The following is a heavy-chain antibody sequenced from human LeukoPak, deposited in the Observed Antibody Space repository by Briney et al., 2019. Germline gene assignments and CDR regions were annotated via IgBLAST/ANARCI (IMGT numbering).Heavy chain of an antibody. CDR1: GFTFSHYG. CDR2: IRYDGSNI. CDR3: AKDRATYYYDSSGFDY. J-gene: IGHJ4*02. Sequence: GGSLRLSCAASGFTFSHYGMHWVRQAPGKGLEGVAVIRYDGSNIYYADSVKGRFTISRDNSKNTLYLQMNRLRAEDTAVYYCAKDRATYYYDSSGFDYWGQGTLVTVSS. D-gene: IGHD3-22*01. V-gene: IGHV3-30*02.